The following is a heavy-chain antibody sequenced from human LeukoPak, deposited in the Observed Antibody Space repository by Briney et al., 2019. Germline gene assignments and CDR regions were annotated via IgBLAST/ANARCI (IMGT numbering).Heavy chain of an antibody. CDR2: INHSGST. CDR3: ARGKTRTTIAPLRSRLEYSFEY. D-gene: IGHD6-6*01. CDR1: GGSFSGYY. V-gene: IGHV4-34*01. J-gene: IGHJ4*02. Sequence: SETLSLTCAVYGGSFSGYYWSWIRQPPGKGLEWIGEINHSGSTNYNPSLKSRVTISVDTSKNQFSLKLSPVTAADTAVYYCARGKTRTTIAPLRSRLEYSFEYWGQGTLVTVSS.